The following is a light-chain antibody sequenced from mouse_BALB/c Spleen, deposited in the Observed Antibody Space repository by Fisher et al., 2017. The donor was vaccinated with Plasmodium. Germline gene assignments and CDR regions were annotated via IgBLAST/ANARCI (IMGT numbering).Light chain of an antibody. CDR3: QQSNNWPLT. CDR1: QTISNN. CDR2: YAS. Sequence: DIVMTQSTATLSVTPGDSVSLSCRARQTISNNLHWYQQKSHESPRLLITYASQSISWIPSRFSGSGSGTDFTLSLNSVETEDCGMYFFQQSNNWPLTFGAGTKLELK. J-gene: IGKJ5*01. V-gene: IGKV5-43*01.